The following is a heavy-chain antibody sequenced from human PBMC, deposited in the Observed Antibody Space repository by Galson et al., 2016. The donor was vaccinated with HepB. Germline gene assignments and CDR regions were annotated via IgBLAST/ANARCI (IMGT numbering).Heavy chain of an antibody. Sequence: SVKVSCKGSGYIFTGYYVHWVRQAPGQGPEWMGRINPYSGGTKYAESFQARVTMTRDTSSSTAYMELNSLRSDDTAVYYCARGRGTTGTPGRFWGQGALVTVSS. CDR1: GYIFTGYY. CDR2: INPYSGGT. V-gene: IGHV1-2*02. J-gene: IGHJ4*02. D-gene: IGHD1-1*01. CDR3: ARGRGTTGTPGRF.